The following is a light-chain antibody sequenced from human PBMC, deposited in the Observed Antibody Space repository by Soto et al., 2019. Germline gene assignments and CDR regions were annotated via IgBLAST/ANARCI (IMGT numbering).Light chain of an antibody. CDR1: QGISSY. J-gene: IGKJ1*01. Sequence: AIRMTQSPSSFSASTGDRVTITCRASQGISSYLAWYQQKPGKAPKLLIYKASTLKSGVPSRFSGSASGTEFTLTISSLQPDDFATYYCQHYNSYSEAFGQGTKVDIK. V-gene: IGKV1-8*01. CDR2: KAS. CDR3: QHYNSYSEA.